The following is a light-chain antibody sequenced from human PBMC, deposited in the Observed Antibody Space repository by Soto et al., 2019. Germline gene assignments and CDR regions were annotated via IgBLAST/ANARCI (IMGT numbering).Light chain of an antibody. V-gene: IGKV1-5*03. CDR2: KAS. Sequence: DFQMTQSPSTLSASAGDRVTITCRASQSINNWLAWYQQQSGKAPRLLIYKASNLESGVPSRFSGTGSGTEFTLTISSLQPDDFATYYCQQYYGPWTFGQGTKVENK. CDR1: QSINNW. J-gene: IGKJ1*01. CDR3: QQYYGPWT.